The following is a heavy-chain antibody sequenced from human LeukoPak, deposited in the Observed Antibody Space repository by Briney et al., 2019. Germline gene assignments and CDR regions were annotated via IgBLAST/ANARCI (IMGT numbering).Heavy chain of an antibody. Sequence: GGSLRLSCAASGFTFSSYDMHWVRQGTGKGLEWVSAIGTAGDTYYPGSVKGRFTTPRENAENSLYLQMNSLRVGDTAVYYCARGRGWGTFDIWGQGTMVTVSS. CDR1: GFTFSSYD. CDR3: ARGRGWGTFDI. J-gene: IGHJ3*02. CDR2: IGTAGDT. V-gene: IGHV3-13*04. D-gene: IGHD3-10*01.